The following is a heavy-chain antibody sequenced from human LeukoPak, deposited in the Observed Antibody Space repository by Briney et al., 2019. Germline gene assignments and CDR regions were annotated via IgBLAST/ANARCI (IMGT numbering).Heavy chain of an antibody. J-gene: IGHJ4*02. CDR3: AREPVGATWPARYFGY. CDR2: IYYSGST. D-gene: IGHD1-26*01. V-gene: IGHV4-61*08. CDR1: GGSISSGGCY. Sequence: SETLSLTCTVSGGSISSGGCYWSWIRQPPGKGLEWIGYIYYSGSTNYNPSLKSRVTISVDTSKNQFSLKLSSVTAADTAVYYCAREPVGATWPARYFGYWGQGTLVTVSS.